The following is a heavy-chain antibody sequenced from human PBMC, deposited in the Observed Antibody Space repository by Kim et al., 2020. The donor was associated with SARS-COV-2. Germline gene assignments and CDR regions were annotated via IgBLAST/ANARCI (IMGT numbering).Heavy chain of an antibody. V-gene: IGHV4-34*01. CDR3: AGRLYSSGWYYFDY. J-gene: IGHJ4*01. D-gene: IGHD6-19*01. Sequence: NPSLKSRVTISVDTSKNQFSLKLSSVTAADTAVYYCAGRLYSSGWYYFDYWGQGTLVTVSS.